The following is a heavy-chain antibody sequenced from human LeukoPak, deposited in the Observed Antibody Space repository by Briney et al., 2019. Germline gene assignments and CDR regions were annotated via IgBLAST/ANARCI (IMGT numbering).Heavy chain of an antibody. CDR1: GFTFSSYG. J-gene: IGHJ3*02. D-gene: IGHD2-15*01. CDR2: ISGSGGST. Sequence: GGTLRLSCAASGFTFSSYGMSWVRQAPGKGLEWVSAISGSGGSTYYADSVKGRFTISRDNSKNTLYLQMNSLRADDTAVYYCAKELERPNHTRDVVVVAATPKGDAFDTWGQGTMVTVSS. V-gene: IGHV3-23*01. CDR3: AKELERPNHTRDVVVVAATPKGDAFDT.